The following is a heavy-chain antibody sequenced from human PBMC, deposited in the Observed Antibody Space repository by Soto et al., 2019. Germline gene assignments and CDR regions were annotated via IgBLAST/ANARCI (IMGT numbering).Heavy chain of an antibody. D-gene: IGHD6-19*01. Sequence: ASVKVSCKASGYTFTSYDINWVRQATGQGLEWMGWMNPNSGNTGYAQKFQGRVTMTRNTSMSTAYMELSSLRSEDTAVYYCARGRIAVAIYGMDVWGQGTTVTVSS. CDR2: MNPNSGNT. CDR3: ARGRIAVAIYGMDV. J-gene: IGHJ6*02. CDR1: GYTFTSYD. V-gene: IGHV1-8*01.